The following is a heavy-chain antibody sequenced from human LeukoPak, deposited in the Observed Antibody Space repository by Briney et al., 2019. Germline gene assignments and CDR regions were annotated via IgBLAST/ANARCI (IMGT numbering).Heavy chain of an antibody. CDR1: GFTFSGSA. Sequence: GGSLRLSCAATGFTFSGSAMHWVRQASGKGLEWVGRIRSKANSYATAYAASVKGRFTISRDDSKNTAYLQMNSLKTEDTAVYYCTSHGPPIAAAGTEYWGQGTLVTVSS. V-gene: IGHV3-73*01. CDR3: TSHGPPIAAAGTEY. CDR2: IRSKANSYAT. J-gene: IGHJ4*02. D-gene: IGHD6-13*01.